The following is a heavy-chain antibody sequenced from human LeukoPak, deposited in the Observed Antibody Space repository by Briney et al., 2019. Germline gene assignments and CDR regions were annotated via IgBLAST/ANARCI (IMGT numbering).Heavy chain of an antibody. D-gene: IGHD4-11*01. J-gene: IGHJ4*02. Sequence: GASVKVSCKASGYTFTGYYMHWVRQAPGQGLEWMGWINPNSGGTNYAQKFRGRVTMTRDTSISTAYMELSRLRSDDTAVYYCARPRTVKSRSSTFDYWGQGTLVTVSS. CDR2: INPNSGGT. CDR1: GYTFTGYY. V-gene: IGHV1-2*02. CDR3: ARPRTVKSRSSTFDY.